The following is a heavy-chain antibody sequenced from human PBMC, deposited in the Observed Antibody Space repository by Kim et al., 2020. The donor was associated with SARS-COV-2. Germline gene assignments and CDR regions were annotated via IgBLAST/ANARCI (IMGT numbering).Heavy chain of an antibody. J-gene: IGHJ6*02. CDR1: GYTFTSYG. V-gene: IGHV1-18*01. Sequence: ASVKVSCKASGYTFTSYGISWVRQAPGQGLEWMGWISAYNGNTNYAQKLQGRVTMTTDTSTSTAYMELRSLRSDDTAVYYCARDATVVTPNYYYGMDVWGQGTTVTVSS. D-gene: IGHD4-17*01. CDR2: ISAYNGNT. CDR3: ARDATVVTPNYYYGMDV.